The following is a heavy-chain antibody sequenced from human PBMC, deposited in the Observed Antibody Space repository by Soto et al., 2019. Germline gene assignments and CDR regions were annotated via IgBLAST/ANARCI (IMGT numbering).Heavy chain of an antibody. D-gene: IGHD3-22*01. CDR3: VKNSDYYDSSGYYYYFDY. V-gene: IGHV3-23*01. Sequence: PGGSLRLSCAASGFTFSSYAMSWVRQAPGKGLEWVSAISGSGGSTYYADSVKGRFTISRDNSKNTLYLQMNSLRAEDTAVYYCVKNSDYYDSSGYYYYFDYWGQGTLVTVSS. J-gene: IGHJ4*02. CDR2: ISGSGGST. CDR1: GFTFSSYA.